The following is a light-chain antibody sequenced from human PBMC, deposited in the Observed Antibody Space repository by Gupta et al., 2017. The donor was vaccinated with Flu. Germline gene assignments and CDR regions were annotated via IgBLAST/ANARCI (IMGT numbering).Light chain of an antibody. CDR3: QSADITGAYRV. CDR1: ALSKQY. J-gene: IGLJ3*02. Sequence: SQLTQAPAMSVSPGQTATITCSGSALSKQYVYWYRQRPGQAPVLLIYKDTERGSGIPDRISGSRSGTRVTLTIRGVQTEDEADYYCQSADITGAYRVFGGGT. CDR2: KDT. V-gene: IGLV3-25*02.